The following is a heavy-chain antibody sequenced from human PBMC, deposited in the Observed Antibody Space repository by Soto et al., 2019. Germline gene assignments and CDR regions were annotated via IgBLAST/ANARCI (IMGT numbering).Heavy chain of an antibody. V-gene: IGHV3-23*01. CDR1: GFTFSSYA. CDR2: IRNSGGGT. Sequence: EVQLLESGGGLVQPGGSLRLSCAASGFTFSSYALSWVRQAPGKGLEWVSGIRNSGGGTYYAASVKGRFTLSRDNSKNTLYLQMNSLRADDTAVYYCANRVYHGDFDYWGQGTLVTVSS. CDR3: ANRVYHGDFDY. J-gene: IGHJ4*02. D-gene: IGHD2-2*01.